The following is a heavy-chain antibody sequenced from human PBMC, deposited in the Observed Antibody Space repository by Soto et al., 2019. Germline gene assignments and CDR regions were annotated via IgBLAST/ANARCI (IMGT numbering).Heavy chain of an antibody. V-gene: IGHV4-39*01. CDR1: GDSIDTSSYC. Sequence: SETLSLTCTVSGDSIDTSSYCWGWIRQPPGKGLEWIGSVCYRGTTYYNPSLKSRLTISVDTSKRQFSLKLSSVTAADTAVFYCARQGEHSSSYLFDSWGQGTLVTVSS. CDR3: ARQGEHSSSYLFDS. J-gene: IGHJ4*02. D-gene: IGHD6-6*01. CDR2: VCYRGTT.